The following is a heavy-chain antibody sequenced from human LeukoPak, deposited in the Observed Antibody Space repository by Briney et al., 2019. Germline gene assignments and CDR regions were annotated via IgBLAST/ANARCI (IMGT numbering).Heavy chain of an antibody. V-gene: IGHV3-66*01. J-gene: IGHJ6*02. CDR1: GFTVSSNY. CDR2: IYSGGST. Sequence: GGSLRLSCAASGFTVSSNYMSWVRQAPGKGLEWVSVIYSGGSTYYADSVKGRFTISRDNSKNTLYLQMNSLRAEDTAVYYCVVEDSGYSSSWPPGYYYYGMDVWGQGTTVTVSS. CDR3: VVEDSGYSSSWPPGYYYYGMDV. D-gene: IGHD6-13*01.